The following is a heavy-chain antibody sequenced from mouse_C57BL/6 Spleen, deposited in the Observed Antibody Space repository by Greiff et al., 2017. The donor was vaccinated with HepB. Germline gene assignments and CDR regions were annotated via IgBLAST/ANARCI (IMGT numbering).Heavy chain of an antibody. V-gene: IGHV5-4*03. J-gene: IGHJ1*03. CDR1: GFTFSSYA. Sequence: NVVESGGGLVKPGGSLKLSCAASGFTFSSYAMSWVRQTPEKRLEWVATISDGGSYTYYPDNVKGRFTISRDNAKNNLYLQMSHLKSEDTAMYYCARDNYGNWYFDVWGTGTTVTVSS. CDR2: ISDGGSYT. D-gene: IGHD2-1*01. CDR3: ARDNYGNWYFDV.